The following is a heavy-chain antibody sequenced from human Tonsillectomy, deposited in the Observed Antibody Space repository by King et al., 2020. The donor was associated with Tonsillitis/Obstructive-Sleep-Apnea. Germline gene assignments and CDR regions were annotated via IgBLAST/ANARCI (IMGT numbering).Heavy chain of an antibody. D-gene: IGHD2-2*01. CDR1: GGSISSGGYY. CDR2: IYYSGST. Sequence: QLQESGPGLVKPSQTLSLTCTVSGGSISSGGYYWSWIRQHPGKGLEWIGYIYYSGSTYYNPSLKSRVTISVDTSKNQFSLKLSSVTAADTAVYYCARVILQLPINYYYGMDVWGQGTTVTVSS. CDR3: ARVILQLPINYYYGMDV. V-gene: IGHV4-31*03. J-gene: IGHJ6*02.